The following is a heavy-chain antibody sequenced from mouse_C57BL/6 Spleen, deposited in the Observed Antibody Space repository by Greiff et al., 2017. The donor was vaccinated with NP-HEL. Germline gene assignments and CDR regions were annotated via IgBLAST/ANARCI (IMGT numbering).Heavy chain of an antibody. CDR1: GFSFNTYA. Sequence: EVQLVESGGGLVQPKGSLKLSCAASGFSFNTYAMNWVRQAPGKGLEWVARIRSKSNNYATYYADSVKDRFTISRDDSESMLYLQMNNLKTEDTAMYYCVRQYGNYGGYWYFDVWGTGTTVTVSS. V-gene: IGHV10-1*01. CDR3: VRQYGNYGGYWYFDV. J-gene: IGHJ1*03. D-gene: IGHD2-10*02. CDR2: IRSKSNNYAT.